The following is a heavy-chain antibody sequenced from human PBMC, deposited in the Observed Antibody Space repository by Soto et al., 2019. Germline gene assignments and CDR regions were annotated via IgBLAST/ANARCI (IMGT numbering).Heavy chain of an antibody. CDR1: GDSISSLY. CDR3: ARSLWDTSGWKTDY. V-gene: IGHV4-59*13. J-gene: IGHJ4*02. CDR2: IYYSGSI. D-gene: IGHD6-19*01. Sequence: SETLSLTCTVSGDSISSLYWSWIRQPPGKGLEWIGYIYYSGSINCNPSLKSRVTISVDPSKNQFSLRLSSVTAADTAVYYCARSLWDTSGWKTDYWGQGTLVTVS.